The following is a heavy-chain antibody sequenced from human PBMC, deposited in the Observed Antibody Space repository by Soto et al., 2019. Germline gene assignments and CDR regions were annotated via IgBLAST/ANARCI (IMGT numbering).Heavy chain of an antibody. V-gene: IGHV3-11*01. D-gene: IGHD2-15*01. CDR1: GFTFSDYY. Sequence: GGSLRLSCAASGFTFSDYYMSWIRQAPGKGLEWVSYISSSGSTIYYADSVKGRFTISRDNAKNSLYLQMNSLRAEDTAVYYCARALVAATDDAFDIWGQGTMVTVSS. J-gene: IGHJ3*02. CDR2: ISSSGSTI. CDR3: ARALVAATDDAFDI.